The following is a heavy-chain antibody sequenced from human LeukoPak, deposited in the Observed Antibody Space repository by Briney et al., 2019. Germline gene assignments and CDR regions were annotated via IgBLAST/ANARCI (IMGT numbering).Heavy chain of an antibody. CDR1: GYSFTSYW. D-gene: IGHD6-6*01. J-gene: IGHJ6*02. V-gene: IGHV5-51*01. CDR3: ARQYSSSSHYYYYGMDV. Sequence: GESLKISCKGSGYSFTSYWIGWVRQIPGKGLEWMGIIYPGDSDTRYSPSFQGQVTISADKSISTAYLQWSSLKASDTAMYYCARQYSSSSHYYYYGMDVWGQGTTVTVSS. CDR2: IYPGDSDT.